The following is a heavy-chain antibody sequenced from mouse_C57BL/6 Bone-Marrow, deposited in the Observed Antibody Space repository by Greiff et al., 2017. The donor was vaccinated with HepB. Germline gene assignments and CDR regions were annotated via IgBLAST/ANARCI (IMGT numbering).Heavy chain of an antibody. CDR1: GYSFTGYY. CDR3: ASIYYGSSYWYFDV. Sequence: VQLKESGAELVKPGASVKISCKASGYSFTGYYMNWVKQSPEKSLEWIGEINPSTGGTTYNQKFKAKATLTVDKSSSTAYMQLKSLTSEDSAVYYCASIYYGSSYWYFDVWGTGTTVTVSS. D-gene: IGHD1-1*01. CDR2: INPSTGGT. J-gene: IGHJ1*03. V-gene: IGHV1-42*01.